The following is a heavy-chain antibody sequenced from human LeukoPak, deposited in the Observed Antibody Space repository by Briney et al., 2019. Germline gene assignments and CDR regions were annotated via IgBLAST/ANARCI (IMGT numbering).Heavy chain of an antibody. Sequence: GGSLRLSCAASGFTFSSYGMHWVRQAPGKGLEWVAVIWYDGSNKYYADSVKGRLTISRDNSMNTLYLQMNSLRAEDTAMYYCAKHSGNYFFDHWGQGTLVTVSA. CDR2: IWYDGSNK. D-gene: IGHD1-26*01. J-gene: IGHJ4*02. V-gene: IGHV3-33*06. CDR3: AKHSGNYFFDH. CDR1: GFTFSSYG.